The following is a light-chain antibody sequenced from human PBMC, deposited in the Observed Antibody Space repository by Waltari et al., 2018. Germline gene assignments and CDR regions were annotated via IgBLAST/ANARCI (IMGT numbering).Light chain of an antibody. Sequence: SCTVRLSVSSALSWYQRNPGQAPRPLIKSAPARATGIPDGFGGSGSGTVFSLTFSRLEPEDFAGFYWRHYLRLPVTFGQGTTVEI. CDR2: SAP. V-gene: IGKV3D-15*01. CDR3: RHYLRLPVT. CDR1: LSVSSA. J-gene: IGKJ1*01.